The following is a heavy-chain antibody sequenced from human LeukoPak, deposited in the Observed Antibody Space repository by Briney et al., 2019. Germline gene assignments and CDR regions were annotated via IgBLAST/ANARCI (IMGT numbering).Heavy chain of an antibody. CDR3: ARGPRYSITMVRGVISPYSYGMDV. CDR1: GFTFSSYE. CDR2: ISSSGSTI. J-gene: IGHJ6*02. D-gene: IGHD3-10*01. Sequence: PGGSLRLSCAASGFTFSSYEMNWVRQAPGKGLEWISYISSSGSTIYYADSVKGRFTISGDNAKNSLYLQMNSLRAEDTAVYYCARGPRYSITMVRGVISPYSYGMDVWGQGTTVTVSS. V-gene: IGHV3-48*03.